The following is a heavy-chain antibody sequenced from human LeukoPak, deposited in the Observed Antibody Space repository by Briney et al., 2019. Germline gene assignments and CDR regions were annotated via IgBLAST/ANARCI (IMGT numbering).Heavy chain of an antibody. Sequence: ASVKVSCKASGYTFTSYGISWVRQAPGQGLEWMGWISGYTGATHYSVKLQDRLTVTTDTSTNAAYMKLRSLRSADTAVYCCARDTPGLAKLFDYWGQGTLVTVSS. V-gene: IGHV1-18*01. D-gene: IGHD2-15*01. J-gene: IGHJ4*02. CDR3: ARDTPGLAKLFDY. CDR1: GYTFTSYG. CDR2: ISGYTGAT.